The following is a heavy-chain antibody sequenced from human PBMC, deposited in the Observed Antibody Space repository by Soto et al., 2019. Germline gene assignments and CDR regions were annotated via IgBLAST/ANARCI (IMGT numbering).Heavy chain of an antibody. V-gene: IGHV3-53*02. J-gene: IGHJ4*02. CDR1: GFTVSSNY. D-gene: IGHD4-17*01. CDR3: ARVLSEDYGDSYDFDY. Sequence: EVQLVETGGGLIQPGGSLRLSCAASGFTVSSNYMSWVRQAPGKGLEWVSVIYSGGSTYYADPVKGRFTISRDNSKNTLYLQLNSLRAEDTAVYYCARVLSEDYGDSYDFDYWGQGTLVTVSS. CDR2: IYSGGST.